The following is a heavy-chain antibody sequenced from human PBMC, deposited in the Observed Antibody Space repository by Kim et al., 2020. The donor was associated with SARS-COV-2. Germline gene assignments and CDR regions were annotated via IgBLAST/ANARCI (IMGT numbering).Heavy chain of an antibody. V-gene: IGHV4-34*01. CDR3: ARDPYYYGSGSYDAFDI. D-gene: IGHD3-10*01. CDR2: INHSGST. CDR1: GGSFSGYY. Sequence: SETLSLTCAVYGGSFSGYYWSWIRQPPGKGLEWIGEINHSGSTNYNPSLKSRVTISVDTSKNQFSLKLSSVTAADTAVYYCARDPYYYGSGSYDAFDIWGQGTMVTVSS. J-gene: IGHJ3*02.